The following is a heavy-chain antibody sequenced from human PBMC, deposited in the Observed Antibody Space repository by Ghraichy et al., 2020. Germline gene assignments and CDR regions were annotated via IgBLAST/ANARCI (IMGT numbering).Heavy chain of an antibody. CDR1: GFTFSDAW. CDR2: IRSKTDGGTT. J-gene: IGHJ4*02. CDR3: ARLGAFDH. D-gene: IGHD3-9*01. V-gene: IGHV3-15*01. Sequence: GGSLRLSCTASGFTFSDAWMTWVRQAPGKGLEWVGRIRSKTDGGTTDYGAPVKGRFTISRDDSKNTLYLQLNSLKTEDTAVYYCARLGAFDHWGQGTLVTVSS.